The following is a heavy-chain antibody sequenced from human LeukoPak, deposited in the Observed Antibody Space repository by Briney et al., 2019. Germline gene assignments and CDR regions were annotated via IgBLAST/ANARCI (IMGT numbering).Heavy chain of an antibody. J-gene: IGHJ4*02. D-gene: IGHD2-15*01. CDR1: GFTFSSYG. CDR3: ARDGGALGYCSGGSCDYFDY. Sequence: PGGSLRLSCAASGFTFSSYGMHWVRQAPGKGLEWVAVIWYDGSNKYYADSVKGRFTISRDNSKNTLYLQMSSLRAEDTAVYYCARDGGALGYCSGGSCDYFDYWGQGTLVTVSS. V-gene: IGHV3-33*01. CDR2: IWYDGSNK.